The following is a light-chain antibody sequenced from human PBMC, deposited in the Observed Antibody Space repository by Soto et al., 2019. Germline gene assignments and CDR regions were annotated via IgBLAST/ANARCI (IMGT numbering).Light chain of an antibody. CDR3: QPSDISPPWT. J-gene: IGKJ1*01. CDR1: QSIGHY. Sequence: GDRVTITCRASQSIGHYLNWYQQKRGKAPQLLIYSASTLHSGVPSRFSGSGSGTDFTLTISSLQPDDFSTYFCQPSDISPPWTFGQGTQVELK. V-gene: IGKV1-39*01. CDR2: SAS.